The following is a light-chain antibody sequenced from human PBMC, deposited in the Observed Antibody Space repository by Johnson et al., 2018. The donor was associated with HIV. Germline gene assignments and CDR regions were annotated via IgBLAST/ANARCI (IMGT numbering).Light chain of an antibody. J-gene: IGLJ1*01. V-gene: IGLV1-51*01. CDR3: GTWDPSLSAYV. CDR1: TSNIGNNY. Sequence: QSVLTQPPSVSAAPGQKVTISCSGSTSNIGNNYVSWYQQLPGTAPKLLIYDNHKRPSGIPDRFSGSKSGTSATLDITGLQTGDEADYYCGTWDPSLSAYVLGTGNKVTVL. CDR2: DNH.